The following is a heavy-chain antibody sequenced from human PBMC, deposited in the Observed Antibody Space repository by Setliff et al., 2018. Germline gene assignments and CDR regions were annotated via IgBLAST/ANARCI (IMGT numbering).Heavy chain of an antibody. CDR3: ARGSAGDNNSWYPYFFDS. J-gene: IGHJ4*01. CDR1: DDFFNFGHW. V-gene: IGHV4-4*02. CDR2: ISHTGST. D-gene: IGHD3-10*01. Sequence: SETLSLTCTVSDDFFNFGHWLSWVRQSPGRGLQWIGDISHTGSTNYNPSLWSQVTVSVDKSKNQFSLKVYSVTDADTAVYFCARGSAGDNNSWYPYFFDSWGRGTLVTVSS.